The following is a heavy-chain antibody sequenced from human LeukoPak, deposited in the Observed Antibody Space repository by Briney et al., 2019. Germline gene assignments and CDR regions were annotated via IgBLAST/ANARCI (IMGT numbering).Heavy chain of an antibody. CDR3: ARGAYSYAQDF. D-gene: IGHD5-18*01. Sequence: GASVKVSCKASGYTFTGYYIHWVRQAPGQGLEWMGIINPSGGSTNYAQTFQGRLSMARDTSTSTVYTELSSLRSEDTAVYYCARGAYSYAQDFWGQGTLVTVSS. V-gene: IGHV1-46*01. CDR2: INPSGGST. J-gene: IGHJ4*02. CDR1: GYTFTGYY.